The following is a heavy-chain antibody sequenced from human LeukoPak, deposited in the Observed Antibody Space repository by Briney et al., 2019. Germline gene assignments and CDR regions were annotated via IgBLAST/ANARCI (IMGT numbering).Heavy chain of an antibody. CDR3: AELGITMIGGV. D-gene: IGHD3-10*02. CDR2: ISSSSSTI. J-gene: IGHJ6*04. Sequence: GGSLRPSRAASGFTFSSYSMNWVRQAPGKGLEWVSYISSSSSTIYYADSVKGRFTISRDNSKNTLYLQMNSLRAEDTAVYYCAELGITMIGGVWGKGTTVTISS. V-gene: IGHV3-48*01. CDR1: GFTFSSYS.